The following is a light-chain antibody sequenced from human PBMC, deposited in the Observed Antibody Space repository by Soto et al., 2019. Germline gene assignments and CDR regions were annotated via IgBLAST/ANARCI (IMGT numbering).Light chain of an antibody. CDR1: QSVSSSY. V-gene: IGKV3-20*01. Sequence: EIVLTQSPGTLSLSPGERATLSCRASQSVSSSYLAWYQQKPGQSPRLLIYGASSRATGIPDRFSGSGSGTDFTLTISRLEPEDCAVYYCQQYGSSPVTFGQGTRLEIK. CDR2: GAS. CDR3: QQYGSSPVT. J-gene: IGKJ5*01.